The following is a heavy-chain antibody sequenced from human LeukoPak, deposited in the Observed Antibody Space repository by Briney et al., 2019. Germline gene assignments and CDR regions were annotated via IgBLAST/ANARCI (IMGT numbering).Heavy chain of an antibody. J-gene: IGHJ5*02. V-gene: IGHV5-51*01. Sequence: GESLKISCKGSGYSFTSYWIGWVRQMPGKGLEWMGIIYPGDSDTRYSPSFQGQVTISADKSISTAYLQWSSLKASDTAMYYCARLTSTGSIFGVVSANWFDPWGQGTLVTVSS. CDR1: GYSFTSYW. CDR3: ARLTSTGSIFGVVSANWFDP. CDR2: IYPGDSDT. D-gene: IGHD3-3*01.